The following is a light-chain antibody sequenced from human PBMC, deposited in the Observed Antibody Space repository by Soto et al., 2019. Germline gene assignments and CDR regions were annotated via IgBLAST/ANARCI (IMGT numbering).Light chain of an antibody. Sequence: EIVMTQSPGTLSVSPGERATLSCRASQSISGNLVWYQQKPGQAPRLLIYGAFTRATGVPARFSGAGSGTDFTLTISSLEPEDFAVYYCQQRSNWPLTFGGGTKVDI. V-gene: IGKV3-15*01. J-gene: IGKJ4*01. CDR2: GAF. CDR1: QSISGN. CDR3: QQRSNWPLT.